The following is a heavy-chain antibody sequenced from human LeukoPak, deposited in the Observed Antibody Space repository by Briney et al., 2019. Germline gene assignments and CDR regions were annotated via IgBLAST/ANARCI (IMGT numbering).Heavy chain of an antibody. J-gene: IGHJ4*02. CDR2: IYHGGST. CDR1: GYSISSGYY. D-gene: IGHD6-13*01. V-gene: IGHV4-38-2*01. Sequence: SETLSLTCAVSGYSISSGYYWGWIRQPPGKGLEWIGSIYHGGSTYYNPSLKSRVTISVDTSKNQFSLKLSSVTAADTAVYYCARQLAAAGTHDYWGQGTLVTVSS. CDR3: ARQLAAAGTHDY.